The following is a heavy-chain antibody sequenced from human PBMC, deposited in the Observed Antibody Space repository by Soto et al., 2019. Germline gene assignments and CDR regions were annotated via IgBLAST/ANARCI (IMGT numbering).Heavy chain of an antibody. V-gene: IGHV3-23*01. J-gene: IGHJ4*02. CDR2: FRSGGDDDTT. CDR3: AKKVKSGSGSQLFDY. Sequence: LSCAASGFTFSSYSMSWVRQAPGKGLEWVSGFRSGGDDDTTYYADSVRGRFTISRDNSKNTLFLQMNSLRAEDTAIYYCAKKVKSGSGSQLFDYWGQGTLVTVSS. D-gene: IGHD3-10*01. CDR1: GFTFSSYS.